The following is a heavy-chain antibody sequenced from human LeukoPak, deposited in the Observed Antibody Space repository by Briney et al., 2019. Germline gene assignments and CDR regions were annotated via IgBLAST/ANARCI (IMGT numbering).Heavy chain of an antibody. V-gene: IGHV3-53*01. CDR1: GFTVSSNY. D-gene: IGHD4-17*01. CDR2: IYTGVST. CDR3: ARTVGYGDYHWFDP. Sequence: GGSLRLSCAASGFTVSSNYMSWVRQAPGKGLEWVSVIYTGVSTYYADSVKGRFTISRDNSKNTLYLQMNSLRAEDTAVYYCARTVGYGDYHWFDPWGQGTLVTVSS. J-gene: IGHJ5*02.